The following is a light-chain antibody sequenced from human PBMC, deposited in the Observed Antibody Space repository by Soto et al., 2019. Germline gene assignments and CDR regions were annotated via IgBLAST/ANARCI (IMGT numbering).Light chain of an antibody. CDR2: DAS. V-gene: IGKV3-20*01. CDR3: QQYGSSPRT. CDR1: QSVSSSY. Sequence: EIVLTQSPGTLSLSPGERATLSCGASQSVSSSYLAWYQQKPGQAPRLLIYDASNRATGIPDRFSGSGSGTDFTLTISRLEPEDFAVYYCQQYGSSPRTFGQGTKVEIK. J-gene: IGKJ1*01.